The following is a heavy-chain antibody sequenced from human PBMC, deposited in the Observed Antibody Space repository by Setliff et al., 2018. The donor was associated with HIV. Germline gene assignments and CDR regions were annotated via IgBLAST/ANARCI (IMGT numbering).Heavy chain of an antibody. CDR3: TRVGYSYGYEYAFEM. D-gene: IGHD5-18*01. V-gene: IGHV1-3*01. J-gene: IGHJ3*02. CDR2: INAGNDNT. CDR1: GYTLTNYA. Sequence: ASVKVSCKASGYTLTNYAMHWVRQAPGQRLEWMGCINAGNDNTKYSQNFQGRVTITKDTSASTVYMELSSLRSEDTALYYCTRVGYSYGYEYAFEMWGQGTMVTVSS.